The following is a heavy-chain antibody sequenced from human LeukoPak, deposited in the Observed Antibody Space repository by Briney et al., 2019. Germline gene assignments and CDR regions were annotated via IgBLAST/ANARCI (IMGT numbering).Heavy chain of an antibody. CDR1: GFTFDNYA. CDR3: AIDPNWGTHS. J-gene: IGHJ4*02. Sequence: GGSLRLSCAASGFTFDNYAMTWVRQAPGKGLEWVSTHSASGGRTYYADSVKGRFTISKDNSKNMLYLQMNSLRVEDTAVYYCAIDPNWGTHSWGQGVLVTVSS. D-gene: IGHD7-27*01. V-gene: IGHV3-23*01. CDR2: HSASGGRT.